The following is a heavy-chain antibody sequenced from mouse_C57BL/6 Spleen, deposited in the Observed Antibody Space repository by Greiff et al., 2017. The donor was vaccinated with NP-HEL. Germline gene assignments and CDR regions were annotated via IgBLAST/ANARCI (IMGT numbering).Heavy chain of an antibody. CDR1: GYSFTGYF. CDR3: ARSGVVTTYYFDY. Sequence: EVQLQQSGPELVKPGDSVKISCKASGYSFTGYFMNWVMQSHGKSLEWIGRINPYNGDTFYNQKFKGKATLTVDKSSSTAHMELRSLTSEDSAVYYCARSGVVTTYYFDYWGQGTTLTVSS. J-gene: IGHJ2*01. V-gene: IGHV1-20*01. CDR2: INPYNGDT. D-gene: IGHD2-1*01.